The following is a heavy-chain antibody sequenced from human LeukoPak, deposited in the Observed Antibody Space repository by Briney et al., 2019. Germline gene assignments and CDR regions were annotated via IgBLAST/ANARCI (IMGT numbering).Heavy chain of an antibody. CDR1: GFTFSSLA. V-gene: IGHV3-23*01. CDR3: AKGKTSFDY. CDR2: VSGSGGAT. Sequence: PGGSLRLSCTASGFTFSSLAMHWVRQAPGKGLEWVSAVSGSGGATHYADSVRGRFTISRDNSKNTLYLQMNSLRAEDTAVYYCAKGKTSFDYWGQGTLVTVSS. D-gene: IGHD1-14*01. J-gene: IGHJ4*02.